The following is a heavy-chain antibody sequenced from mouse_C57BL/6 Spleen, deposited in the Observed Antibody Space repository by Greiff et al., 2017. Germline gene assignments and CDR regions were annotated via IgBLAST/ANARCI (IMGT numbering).Heavy chain of an antibody. CDR2: IDPSDSET. CDR1: GYTFTSYW. D-gene: IGHD2-3*01. CDR3: SSFYDGYFDY. J-gene: IGHJ2*01. V-gene: IGHV1-52*01. Sequence: QVQLQQPGAELVRPGSSVKLSCKASGYTFTSYWMHWVKQRPIQGLEWIGNIDPSDSETHYNQKFKDKDTLTVDKSSSTADMQLSSLTSEDSAVYYCSSFYDGYFDYWGQGTTLTVSS.